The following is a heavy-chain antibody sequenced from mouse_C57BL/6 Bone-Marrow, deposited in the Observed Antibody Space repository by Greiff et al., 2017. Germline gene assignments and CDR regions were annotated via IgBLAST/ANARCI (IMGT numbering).Heavy chain of an antibody. CDR3: ARRTAYYSNYVAMDY. V-gene: IGHV1-78*01. D-gene: IGHD2-5*01. J-gene: IGHJ4*01. CDR1: GYTFTDHT. CDR2: IYPRDGST. Sequence: VQLQESDAELVKPGASVKISCKVSGYTFTDHTIHWMKQRPEQGLEWIGYIYPRDGSTKYNEKFKGKATLTADNSSSTAYMQLNSLTSEDSAVYFCARRTAYYSNYVAMDYWGQGTSVTVSS.